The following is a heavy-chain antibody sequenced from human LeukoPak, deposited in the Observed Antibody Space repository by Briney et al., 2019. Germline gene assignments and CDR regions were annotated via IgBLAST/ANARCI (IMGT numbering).Heavy chain of an antibody. CDR3: ARGYYAHAFDI. J-gene: IGHJ3*02. V-gene: IGHV4-30-2*01. CDR1: GFTFSSYA. D-gene: IGHD1-26*01. CDR2: IYHSGST. Sequence: LRLSCAASGFTFSSYAMSWIRQPPGKGLEWIGYIYHSGSTYYNPSLKSRVTISVDRSKNQFSLKLSSVTAADTAVYYCARGYYAHAFDIWGQGTMVTVSS.